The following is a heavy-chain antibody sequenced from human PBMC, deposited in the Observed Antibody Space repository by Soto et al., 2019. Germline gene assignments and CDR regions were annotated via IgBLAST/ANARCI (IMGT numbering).Heavy chain of an antibody. CDR1: GYTFTGYY. D-gene: IGHD2-15*01. CDR2: INPNSGGT. J-gene: IGHJ3*02. V-gene: IGHV1-2*04. CDR3: AREVGYCSGGSCPDAFDI. Sequence: QVQLVQSGAEVKKPGASVKVSCKASGYTFTGYYMHWVRQAPGQGLEWMGWINPNSGGTNYAQKFQGWVTMTRDTSISTAYMELSRLRSDDTAVCYCAREVGYCSGGSCPDAFDIWGQGTMVTVSS.